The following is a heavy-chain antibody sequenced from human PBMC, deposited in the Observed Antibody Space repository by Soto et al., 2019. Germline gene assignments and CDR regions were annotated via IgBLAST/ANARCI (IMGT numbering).Heavy chain of an antibody. D-gene: IGHD2-15*01. V-gene: IGHV3-74*01. J-gene: IGHJ5*02. Sequence: HPGGSLRLSCAASGFTFSSYWMHWVRQAPGKGLVWVSRINSDGSSTTYADSVKGRFTISRDNAKNTLYLQMNSLRAEDTAVYYCARGPICRGGTCYPTYWFDPWGQGTLVTVSS. CDR2: INSDGSST. CDR1: GFTFSSYW. CDR3: ARGPICRGGTCYPTYWFDP.